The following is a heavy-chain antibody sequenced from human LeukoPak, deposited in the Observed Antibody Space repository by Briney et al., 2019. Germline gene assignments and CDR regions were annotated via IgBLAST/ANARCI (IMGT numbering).Heavy chain of an antibody. CDR1: GGTFSSYT. V-gene: IGHV1-69*04. D-gene: IGHD2-2*01. Sequence: SVKVSCKASGGTFSSYTISWVRQAPGQGLEWMGRIIPILGIANYAQKFQGRVTITADKSTSTAYMELSSLRSEDTAVYYCARDRDIVVVPAAIGYWFDPWGQGALVTVSS. CDR3: ARDRDIVVVPAAIGYWFDP. CDR2: IIPILGIA. J-gene: IGHJ5*02.